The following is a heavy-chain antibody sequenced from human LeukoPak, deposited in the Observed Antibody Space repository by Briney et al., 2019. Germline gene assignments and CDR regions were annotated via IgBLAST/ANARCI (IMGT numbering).Heavy chain of an antibody. CDR1: GFTFSDYY. CDR2: ISSSGSTI. CDR3: AVLRFLEWTFDY. D-gene: IGHD3-3*01. J-gene: IGHJ4*02. V-gene: IGHV3-11*01. Sequence: GGSLRLSCAASGFTFSDYYMSWIRQAPGQGLAWVSYISSSGSTIYYADSVKGRFTISRDNAKNSLYLQMNSLRAEDTAVYYCAVLRFLEWTFDYWGQGTLVTVSS.